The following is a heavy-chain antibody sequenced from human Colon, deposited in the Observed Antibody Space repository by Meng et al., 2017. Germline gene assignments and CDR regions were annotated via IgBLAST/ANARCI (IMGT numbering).Heavy chain of an antibody. D-gene: IGHD4-17*01. Sequence: QVQLVQYGSELKKPGASVKVSCKASGYDFTNYGMNWVRQAPGQGLEWIGWINTYTGNPAYAQGFTGRFVFSLDTSVSTAYLQISSLKAEDTAVYYCATAVTTVPFDYWGQGTLVTVSS. CDR2: INTYTGNP. CDR1: GYDFTNYG. CDR3: ATAVTTVPFDY. V-gene: IGHV7-4-1*02. J-gene: IGHJ4*02.